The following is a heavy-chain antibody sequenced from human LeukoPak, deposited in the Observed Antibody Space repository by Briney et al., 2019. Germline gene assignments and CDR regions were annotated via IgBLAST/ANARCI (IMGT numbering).Heavy chain of an antibody. CDR3: ARSREMATIMFHFDY. J-gene: IGHJ4*02. D-gene: IGHD5-24*01. CDR1: GGTFSSYA. V-gene: IGHV1-69*06. CDR2: IIPIFGTA. Sequence: SVKVSCKASGGTFSSYAISWVRQAPGQGLEWMGGIIPIFGTANYAQKFQGRVTITADKSTSTAYMELSSLRSEDTAVYYCARSREMATIMFHFDYWGQGTLVTVSS.